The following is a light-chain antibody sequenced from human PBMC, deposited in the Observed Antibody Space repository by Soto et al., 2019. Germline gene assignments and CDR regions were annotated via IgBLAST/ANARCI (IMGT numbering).Light chain of an antibody. V-gene: IGKV3-11*01. CDR2: DAS. CDR1: QSVSSY. Sequence: EIVLTQSPATLSLSPGERATLSCRASQSVSSYLAWYQQKPGQAPRLLIYDASNRATGIPARFSGSGSGTDFTLPISSREPEDFAVYYCHQRSNWPRYTFGQGTKLEIK. J-gene: IGKJ2*01. CDR3: HQRSNWPRYT.